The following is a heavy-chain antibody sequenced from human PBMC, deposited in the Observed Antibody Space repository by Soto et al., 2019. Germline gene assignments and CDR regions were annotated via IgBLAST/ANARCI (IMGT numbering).Heavy chain of an antibody. CDR2: IKEDRSEK. Sequence: EVQLVESGGGLVQPGGSLRLSCAASAFTFRNYWMSWVRQAPGKGLEGVAKIKEDRSEKYYVDSVKGRFTISRDNAKKSVYLQMNSLTAEDTAVYYCAMASSSTSGAIDYWGQGTLVTVSS. V-gene: IGHV3-7*04. J-gene: IGHJ4*02. D-gene: IGHD2-2*01. CDR1: AFTFRNYW. CDR3: AMASSSTSGAIDY.